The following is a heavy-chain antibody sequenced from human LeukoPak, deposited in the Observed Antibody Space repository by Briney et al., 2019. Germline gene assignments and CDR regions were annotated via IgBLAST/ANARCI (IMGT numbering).Heavy chain of an antibody. D-gene: IGHD5-18*01. V-gene: IGHV5-10-1*01. J-gene: IGHJ4*02. Sequence: PGESLKISCKGSGYSFTSYWISWVRQMPGKGLEWMGRIDPSDSYTNYSPSFQGHVTISADKSISTAYLQWSSLKASDTAMYYCARTVDTAMASDYWGRGTLVTVSS. CDR3: ARTVDTAMASDY. CDR1: GYSFTSYW. CDR2: IDPSDSYT.